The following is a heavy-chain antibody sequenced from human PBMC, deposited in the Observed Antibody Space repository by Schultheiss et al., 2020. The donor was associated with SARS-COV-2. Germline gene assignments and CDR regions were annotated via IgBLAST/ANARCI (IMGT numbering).Heavy chain of an antibody. V-gene: IGHV4-39*07. D-gene: IGHD5-18*01. J-gene: IGHJ4*02. CDR3: ARGVSGYSYGKADY. CDR2: IHYSGTT. Sequence: SETLSLTCTVSGGSISSSSYYWGWIRQPPGKGLEWIGSIHYSGTTYYNPSLKSRVTISVDTSKNQFSLKLSSVTAADTAVYYCARGVSGYSYGKADYWGQGTLVTVSS. CDR1: GGSISSSSYY.